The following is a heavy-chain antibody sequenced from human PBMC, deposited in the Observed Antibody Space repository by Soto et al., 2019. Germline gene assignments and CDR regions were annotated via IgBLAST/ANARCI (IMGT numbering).Heavy chain of an antibody. CDR2: IYHSGST. V-gene: IGHV4-4*02. J-gene: IGHJ5*02. Sequence: SATLSLTCAVSGGSIISSNWWSWVRQPPGKGLEGIGEIYHSGSTNYNPSLKSRVTISVDTSKNQFSPKLSSVTAADTAVYYCARGWRFTRIVVAGHPAGWVDPRGQVTLVP. CDR3: ARGWRFTRIVVAGHPAGWVDP. CDR1: GGSIISSNW. D-gene: IGHD3-22*01.